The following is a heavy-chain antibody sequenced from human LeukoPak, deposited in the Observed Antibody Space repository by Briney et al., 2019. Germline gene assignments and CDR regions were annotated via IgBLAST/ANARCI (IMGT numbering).Heavy chain of an antibody. Sequence: GGSLRLSCAASGFTFSNYWMSWVRQAPGKGLEWVSDISGGGTIIRHTDSVKGRFTISRDNAKNSLFLQMNSLRAEDTPVYYCARVLAGGYDYWGQGTLVTVSS. CDR3: ARVLAGGYDY. D-gene: IGHD3-16*01. CDR2: ISGGGTII. CDR1: GFTFSNYW. J-gene: IGHJ4*02. V-gene: IGHV3-11*01.